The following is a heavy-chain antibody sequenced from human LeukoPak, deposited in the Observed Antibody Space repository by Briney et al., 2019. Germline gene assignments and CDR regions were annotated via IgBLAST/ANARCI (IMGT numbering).Heavy chain of an antibody. J-gene: IGHJ3*02. Sequence: ASVKVSCKASGYTFTSYDINWVRQATGQGLEWMAWMSPNSGNTGYAQKFQGRVTMTRSTSISTAYMELSSLISEDTAVYYCTRGAYYDSSGYYHFDAFDIWGQGTLVTVSS. CDR2: MSPNSGNT. D-gene: IGHD3-22*01. CDR1: GYTFTSYD. CDR3: TRGAYYDSSGYYHFDAFDI. V-gene: IGHV1-8*01.